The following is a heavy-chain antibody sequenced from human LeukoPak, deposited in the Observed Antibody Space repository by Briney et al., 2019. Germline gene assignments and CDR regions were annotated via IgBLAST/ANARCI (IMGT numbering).Heavy chain of an antibody. CDR1: GYTFTGYY. V-gene: IGHV1-2*02. CDR2: INPNSGGT. CDR3: ARDGEVSGWYSEEVFYYYGMDV. D-gene: IGHD6-19*01. Sequence: ASVKVSCKASGYTFTGYYMHWVRQAPGQGLEWMGWINPNSGGTNYAQKFQGRVTMTRDTSISTAYMELSSLRSEDTAVYYCARDGEVSGWYSEEVFYYYGMDVWGQGTTVTVSS. J-gene: IGHJ6*02.